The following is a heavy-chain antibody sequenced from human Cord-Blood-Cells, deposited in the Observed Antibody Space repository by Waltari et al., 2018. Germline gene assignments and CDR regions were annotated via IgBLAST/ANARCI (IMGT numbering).Heavy chain of an antibody. J-gene: IGHJ4*02. CDR3: ARDAPREYYFDY. V-gene: IGHV1-46*01. Sequence: QVQLVQSGAEVKKPGASVKVSCKASGYTFTSYYMHCVRQAPGQGLEWMGINNPSGGSTSYAQKFQGRVTMTRDTATSTVYMELSSLRSEDTAVYYCARDAPREYYFDYWGQGTLVTVSS. CDR2: NNPSGGST. CDR1: GYTFTSYY.